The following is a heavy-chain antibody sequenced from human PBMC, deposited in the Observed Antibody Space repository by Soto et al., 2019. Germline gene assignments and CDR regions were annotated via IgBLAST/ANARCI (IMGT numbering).Heavy chain of an antibody. D-gene: IGHD6-6*01. Sequence: QVQLQESGPGLVKPSQTLSLTCTVSGGSISSGGYYWSWIRQHPGKGLEWIGYIYYSGSTYYNPSVKSRVTISVDTSKNQFSLKLSSVTAADTAVYYCARGWYSSSSRSPLDYWGQGTLVTVSS. CDR2: IYYSGST. J-gene: IGHJ4*02. CDR3: ARGWYSSSSRSPLDY. V-gene: IGHV4-31*03. CDR1: GGSISSGGYY.